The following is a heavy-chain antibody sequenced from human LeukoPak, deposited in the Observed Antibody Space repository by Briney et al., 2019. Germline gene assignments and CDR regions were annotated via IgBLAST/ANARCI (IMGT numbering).Heavy chain of an antibody. Sequence: GGSLRLSCAASGFTFSSYSMNWVRQAPGKGLEWASSISSSSSYIYYADSVKGRFTISRDNAKNSLYLQMNSLRAEDTAVYYCARDNYDILTGYPSSFDYWGQGTLVTVSS. D-gene: IGHD3-9*01. CDR1: GFTFSSYS. V-gene: IGHV3-21*01. CDR3: ARDNYDILTGYPSSFDY. J-gene: IGHJ4*02. CDR2: ISSSSSYI.